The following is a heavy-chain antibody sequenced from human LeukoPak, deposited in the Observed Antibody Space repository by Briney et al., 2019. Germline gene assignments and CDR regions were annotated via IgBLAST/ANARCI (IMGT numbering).Heavy chain of an antibody. V-gene: IGHV3-48*02. Sequence: GGSLSLSCAASGINFSGYSMHWVRQAPGKGLEWVSYISGSSRTIYYADSVKGRFTISRDNAKNSLHLQINSLRDEDTAVYYCAIRGYYDTTYAYDYHAMGVWGQGTAVTVSS. CDR2: ISGSSRTI. CDR3: AIRGYYDTTYAYDYHAMGV. J-gene: IGHJ6*02. CDR1: GINFSGYS. D-gene: IGHD3-22*01.